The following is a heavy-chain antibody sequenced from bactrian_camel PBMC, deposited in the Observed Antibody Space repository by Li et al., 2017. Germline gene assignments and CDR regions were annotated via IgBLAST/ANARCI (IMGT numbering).Heavy chain of an antibody. D-gene: IGHD6*01. CDR3: ATDRASSWCRYEYDN. J-gene: IGHJ4*01. V-gene: IGHV3S1*01. CDR2: ITTDYGST. Sequence: HVQLVESGGGLVQPGGSLKLSCAASGFTFSSPGCPSLVWVRQAPGQGLEWLSGITTDYGSTYYADSIKGRFTISRDNAKNALYLQMDSLSTDDTAVYYCATDRASSWCRYEYDNWGRGTQVTVS. CDR1: GFTFSSPG.